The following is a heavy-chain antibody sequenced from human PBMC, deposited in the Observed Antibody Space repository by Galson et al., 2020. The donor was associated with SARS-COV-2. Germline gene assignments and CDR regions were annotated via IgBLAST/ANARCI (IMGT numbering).Heavy chain of an antibody. J-gene: IGHJ5*02. Sequence: GWSLRLSCEASGFGFSYYWMSWVRQAPGRGLEWVANIKHDGSEKYYVDSVKGRFTISRDNPKNSLYLQMNNLRVEDTAVYHCARVDCSGGGCYPGNHWGRGTLVTVSS. D-gene: IGHD2-15*01. V-gene: IGHV3-7*03. CDR2: IKHDGSEK. CDR3: ARVDCSGGGCYPGNH. CDR1: GFGFSYYW.